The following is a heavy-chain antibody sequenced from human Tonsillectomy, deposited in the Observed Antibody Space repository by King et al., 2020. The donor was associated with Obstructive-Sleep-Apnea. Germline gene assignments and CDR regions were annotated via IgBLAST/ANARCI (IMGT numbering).Heavy chain of an antibody. D-gene: IGHD3-10*01. CDR3: ARQFRGINEPYYYYGMDV. Sequence: LQLQESGPGLVEPSETLSLTCTVSGGSIRSSFNYWGWVRQPPGKGLEWIGSMYYSGSTYYNPSLKSRVTISVDTSKNQFSLKLSSVTAADTAKYYCARQFRGINEPYYYYGMDVWGQGTTVTVSS. CDR2: MYYSGST. CDR1: GGSIRSSFNY. V-gene: IGHV4-39*01. J-gene: IGHJ6*02.